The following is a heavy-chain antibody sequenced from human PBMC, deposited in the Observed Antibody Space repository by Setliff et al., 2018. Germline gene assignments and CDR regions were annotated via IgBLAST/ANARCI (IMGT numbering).Heavy chain of an antibody. V-gene: IGHV1-18*01. CDR2: ISTYTANT. CDR3: TTDPSPTFGGVIGAAFDF. J-gene: IGHJ3*01. CDR1: GYTFTSYG. D-gene: IGHD3-16*01. Sequence: ASVKVSCKASGYTFTSYGVSWVRQAPGQGLEWMGWISTYTANTKYAQRFQGRVTMTTDTSTSTAYMEPRSLRSDDTAVYYCTTDPSPTFGGVIGAAFDFWGQGTMVTVSS.